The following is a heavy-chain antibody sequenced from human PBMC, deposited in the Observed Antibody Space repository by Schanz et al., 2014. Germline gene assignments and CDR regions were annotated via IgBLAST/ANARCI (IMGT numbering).Heavy chain of an antibody. V-gene: IGHV3-48*01. D-gene: IGHD3-9*01. CDR1: GFTFSGYS. J-gene: IGHJ5*02. CDR2: ISSSSSTI. Sequence: EVQLVESGGGLVQPGGSLRLSCAASGFTFSGYSMNWVRQAPGKGLEWVAYISSSSSTIHYADSAKGRFTISRDNSKSTLYVEMNSLRVEDTAVYYCAKAADWPVTRFDPWGQGTLVTVSS. CDR3: AKAADWPVTRFDP.